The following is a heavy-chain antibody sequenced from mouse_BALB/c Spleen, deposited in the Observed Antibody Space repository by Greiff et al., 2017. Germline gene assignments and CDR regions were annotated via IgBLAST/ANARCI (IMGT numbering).Heavy chain of an antibody. J-gene: IGHJ4*01. CDR1: GFTFSSYT. D-gene: IGHD1-1*01. Sequence: EVQVVESGGGLVKPGGSLKLSCAASGFTFSSYTMSWVRQTPEKRLEWVATISSGGGNTYYPDSVKGRFTISRDNAKNNLYLQMSSLRSEDTALYYCARYTTTVVAGAMDYWGQGTSVTVSS. V-gene: IGHV5-9*03. CDR3: ARYTTTVVAGAMDY. CDR2: ISSGGGNT.